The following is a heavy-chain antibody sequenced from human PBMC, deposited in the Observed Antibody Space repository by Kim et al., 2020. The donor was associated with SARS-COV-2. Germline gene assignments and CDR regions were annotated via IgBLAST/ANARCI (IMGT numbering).Heavy chain of an antibody. CDR3: ARIPYYYASSGYPPFDY. J-gene: IGHJ4*02. CDR2: ISYDGSNK. D-gene: IGHD3-22*01. CDR1: GFTFSSYA. Sequence: GGSLRLSCAASGFTFSSYAMHWVRQAPGKGLEWVAVISYDGSNKYYADSVKGRFTISRDNSTNTLYLQMNSLRAEDTAVYYCARIPYYYASSGYPPFDYWGQGTLVTVSS. V-gene: IGHV3-30*04.